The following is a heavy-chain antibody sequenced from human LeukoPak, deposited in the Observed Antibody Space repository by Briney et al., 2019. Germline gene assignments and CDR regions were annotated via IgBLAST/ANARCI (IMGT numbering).Heavy chain of an antibody. D-gene: IGHD1-26*01. CDR2: IYYSGST. Sequence: SETLSLTCTVSGGSISSYYWSWIRQPPGKGLEWIGYIYYSGSTNYNPSLKSRVTISVDTSKNQFSLKLSSVTAADTAVYYCARHRIVGATPSSYYYYGMDVWGQGTTVTVSS. J-gene: IGHJ6*02. CDR1: GGSISSYY. V-gene: IGHV4-59*08. CDR3: ARHRIVGATPSSYYYYGMDV.